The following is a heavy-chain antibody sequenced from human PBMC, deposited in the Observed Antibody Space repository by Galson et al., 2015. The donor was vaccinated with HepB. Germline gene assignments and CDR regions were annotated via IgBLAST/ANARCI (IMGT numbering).Heavy chain of an antibody. CDR3: ARTRITIFGVVPRPPYYYYMDV. Sequence: SVKVSCKASGGTFSSYAISWVRQAPGQGLEWMGGIIPIFGTANYAQKFQDRVTITADESTSTAYMELSSLRSEDTAVYYCARTRITIFGVVPRPPYYYYMDVWGKGTTVTVSS. J-gene: IGHJ6*03. CDR2: IIPIFGTA. D-gene: IGHD3-3*01. V-gene: IGHV1-69*13. CDR1: GGTFSSYA.